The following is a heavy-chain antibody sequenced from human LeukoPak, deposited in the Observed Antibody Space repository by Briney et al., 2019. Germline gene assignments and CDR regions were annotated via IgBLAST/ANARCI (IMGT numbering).Heavy chain of an antibody. J-gene: IGHJ5*02. CDR1: GFTFSDYY. V-gene: IGHV3-11*01. CDR3: ARDLVVVVDASNWFDP. D-gene: IGHD2-15*01. Sequence: GGSLRLSCAASGFTFSDYYMSWIRQAPGKGLEWVSYISSSGSTIYYADSVKGRFTISRDNAKNSLYLQMNSLRAEDTAVYYCARDLVVVVDASNWFDPWGQGTLVTVSS. CDR2: ISSSGSTI.